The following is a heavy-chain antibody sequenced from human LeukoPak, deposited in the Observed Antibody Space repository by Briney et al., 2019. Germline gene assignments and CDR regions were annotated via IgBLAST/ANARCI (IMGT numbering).Heavy chain of an antibody. Sequence: GGSLRLSCAASGFTFSSYGMHWVRQAPGKGLEWMAVIWYDGSNKYYADSVKGRFTISRDNSKNTLYLQMNSLRAEDTDVYYCARGTTVWGQGTLVPVSS. CDR1: GFTFSSYG. D-gene: IGHD2-2*01. J-gene: IGHJ1*01. V-gene: IGHV3-33*08. CDR3: ARGTTV. CDR2: IWYDGSNK.